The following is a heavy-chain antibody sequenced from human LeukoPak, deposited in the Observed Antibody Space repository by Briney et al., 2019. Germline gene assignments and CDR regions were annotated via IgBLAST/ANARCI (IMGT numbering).Heavy chain of an antibody. CDR1: GFTFSNYW. Sequence: GGSLRLSCAASGFTFSNYWMHWVRQAPGKGLVWVSRINSDGINTSYADSVKGRFTISRDNAKNTLNLQMNGLRAEDTAVYYCAKDLSSASSGSYYFDYWGQGTLVTVSS. CDR3: AKDLSSASSGSYYFDY. J-gene: IGHJ4*02. CDR2: INSDGINT. D-gene: IGHD6-19*01. V-gene: IGHV3-74*01.